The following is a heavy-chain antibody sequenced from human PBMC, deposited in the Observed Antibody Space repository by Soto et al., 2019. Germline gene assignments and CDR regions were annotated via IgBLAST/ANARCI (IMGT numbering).Heavy chain of an antibody. V-gene: IGHV3-66*01. Sequence: EVQLVESGGGLVQPGGSLRLSCAASGFTVSSNYMSWVRQAPGKGLEWVSVIYSGGSTYYADSVKGRFTISRDNSKNTLYRQMNSLRAEDTAVYYCARVGYYYDSRGYVYYFDYWGQGTLVTVSS. D-gene: IGHD3-22*01. CDR3: ARVGYYYDSRGYVYYFDY. J-gene: IGHJ4*02. CDR1: GFTVSSNY. CDR2: IYSGGST.